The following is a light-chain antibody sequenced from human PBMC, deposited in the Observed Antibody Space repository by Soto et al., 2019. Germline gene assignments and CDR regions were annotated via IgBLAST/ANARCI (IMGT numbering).Light chain of an antibody. V-gene: IGKV3-15*01. Sequence: EIVMTQSPATLSVSPGERATLSCRASESVSSKLVWYQKKPGQAPRLLIHDASTRATGIPARFSGSGSGTEFILTISSVESEDYAVYYCHQRSNWPRITFGQGTRLEI. CDR1: ESVSSK. J-gene: IGKJ5*01. CDR3: HQRSNWPRIT. CDR2: DAS.